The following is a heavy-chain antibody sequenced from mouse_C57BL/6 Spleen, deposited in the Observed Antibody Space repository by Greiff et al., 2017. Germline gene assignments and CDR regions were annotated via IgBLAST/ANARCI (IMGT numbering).Heavy chain of an antibody. V-gene: IGHV1-62-2*01. CDR3: ARHEEGDWEFAY. CDR1: GYTFTEYT. Sequence: VKLMESGAELVKPGASVKLSCKASGYTFTEYTIHWVKQRSGQGLEWIGWFYPGSGSIKYNEKFKDKATLTADKSSSTVYMELSRLTSEDSAVYFCARHEEGDWEFAYWGQGTLVTVSA. J-gene: IGHJ3*01. CDR2: FYPGSGSI. D-gene: IGHD4-1*01.